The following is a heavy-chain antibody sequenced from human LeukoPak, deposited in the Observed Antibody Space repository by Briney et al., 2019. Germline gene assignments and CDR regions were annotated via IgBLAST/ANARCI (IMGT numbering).Heavy chain of an antibody. CDR2: ISYDGSNK. Sequence: PGGSLRLSCAASGFTFSSYGMHWVRQAPGKGLEWVAVISYDGSNKYYADSVKGRFTISRDNSKNTLYLQMNSLRAEDTAVYYCAMGRENFDWLHPDSYYFDYWGQGTLVTVSS. D-gene: IGHD3-9*01. V-gene: IGHV3-30*03. CDR3: AMGRENFDWLHPDSYYFDY. CDR1: GFTFSSYG. J-gene: IGHJ4*02.